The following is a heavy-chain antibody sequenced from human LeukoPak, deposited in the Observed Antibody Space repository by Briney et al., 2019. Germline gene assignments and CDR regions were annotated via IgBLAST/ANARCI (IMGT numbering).Heavy chain of an antibody. J-gene: IGHJ6*04. V-gene: IGHV1-69*13. CDR1: GGSFSSYA. CDR3: ARDELGLGFCSGGSCYGMDV. D-gene: IGHD2-15*01. CDR2: IIPIFGTA. Sequence: SVKVSCKASGGSFSSYAISWVRQAPGQGLEWMGGIIPIFGTANYAQKFQGRVTITADESTSTAYMELSSLRSEDTAVYYCARDELGLGFCSGGSCYGMDVWGKGTTVTVSS.